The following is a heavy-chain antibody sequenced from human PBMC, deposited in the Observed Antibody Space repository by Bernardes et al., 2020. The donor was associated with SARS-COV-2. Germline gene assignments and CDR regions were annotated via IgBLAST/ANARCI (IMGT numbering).Heavy chain of an antibody. CDR3: ATSGYHSQVLRYFDWDFDY. J-gene: IGHJ4*02. Sequence: ASVKVSCMVSGYTLTELSMHWVRQAPGKGLEWMGGFDPEDGETIYAQKFQGRVTMTEDTSTDTAYMELSSLRSEDTAVYYCATSGYHSQVLRYFDWDFDYWGQGTLVTVSS. V-gene: IGHV1-24*01. CDR1: GYTLTELS. D-gene: IGHD3-9*01. CDR2: FDPEDGET.